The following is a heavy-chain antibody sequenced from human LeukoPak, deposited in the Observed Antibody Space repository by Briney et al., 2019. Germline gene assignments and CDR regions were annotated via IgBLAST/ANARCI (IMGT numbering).Heavy chain of an antibody. V-gene: IGHV3-48*04. J-gene: IGHJ6*03. CDR1: GFTFDDYG. Sequence: GGSLRLSCAASGFTFDDYGMSWVRQAPGKGLEWVSYISSSGSTIYYADSVKGRFTISRDNAKNSLYLQMNSLRAEDTAVYYCAREVSSSWYPYYYYYMDVWGKGTTVTVSS. CDR3: AREVSSSWYPYYYYYMDV. D-gene: IGHD6-13*01. CDR2: ISSSGSTI.